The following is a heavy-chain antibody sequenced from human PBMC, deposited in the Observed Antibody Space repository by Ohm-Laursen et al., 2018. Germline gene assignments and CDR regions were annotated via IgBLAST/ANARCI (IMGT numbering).Heavy chain of an antibody. V-gene: IGHV4-4*07. Sequence: PPGTLSLTCTVSGGSISGYYWSWIRQPAGKGLEWIGRIYTSEYNNYNPSLKSRVTMSVDRSKNQFSLKLNSVTAADTAIYYCARDGNSWSEYLQHWGRGTLVTVSS. CDR2: IYTSEYN. J-gene: IGHJ1*01. CDR1: GGSISGYY. CDR3: ARDGNSWSEYLQH. D-gene: IGHD1-1*01.